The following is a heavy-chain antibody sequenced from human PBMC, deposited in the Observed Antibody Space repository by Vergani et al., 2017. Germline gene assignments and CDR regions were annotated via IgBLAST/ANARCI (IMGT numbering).Heavy chain of an antibody. Sequence: QVQLVESGGNVVQSGTSLRLSCAASGFSFGSYGMHWVRQSPGKGLEWVAVISNDGGNKYYADSVKGRFTIYKDSAKNSPYLQMDSLRAEDTAVYYCAREYSSTSGRAFDFWGQGTKVTVSS. D-gene: IGHD2-2*01. J-gene: IGHJ3*01. CDR2: ISNDGGNK. V-gene: IGHV3-30*03. CDR1: GFSFGSYG. CDR3: AREYSSTSGRAFDF.